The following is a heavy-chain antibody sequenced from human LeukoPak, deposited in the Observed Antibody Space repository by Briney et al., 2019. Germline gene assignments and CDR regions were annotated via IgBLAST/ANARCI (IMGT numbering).Heavy chain of an antibody. D-gene: IGHD3/OR15-3a*01. CDR3: ATWTGGPSVGY. V-gene: IGHV3-33*01. J-gene: IGHJ4*02. CDR2: IWYDGSNK. CDR1: GFAFSTYG. Sequence: PGGSLRLSCAASGFAFSTYGMHWVRQAPGKGLEWVAVIWYDGSNKYYADSVKGRFTISRDNSKNTLYLQMNSLRAEDTAVYYCATWTGGPSVGYWGQGTLVTVSS.